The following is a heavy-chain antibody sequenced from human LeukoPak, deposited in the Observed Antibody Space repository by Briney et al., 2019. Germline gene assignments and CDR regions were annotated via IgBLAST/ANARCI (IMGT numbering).Heavy chain of an antibody. Sequence: GESLKISCKGSGYSFTSYWIGWVRQMPGKGLEWMGIIYPGDSDTRYSPSFQGQVTISADKSISTAYLQWSSLKASDTAMYYCARGEHYYGSGSYYRNYYYYGMDVWGQGTTVTVSS. D-gene: IGHD3-10*01. V-gene: IGHV5-51*01. J-gene: IGHJ6*02. CDR1: GYSFTSYW. CDR3: ARGEHYYGSGSYYRNYYYYGMDV. CDR2: IYPGDSDT.